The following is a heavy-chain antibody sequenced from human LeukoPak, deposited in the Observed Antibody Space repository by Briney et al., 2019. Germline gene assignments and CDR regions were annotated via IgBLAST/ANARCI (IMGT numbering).Heavy chain of an antibody. Sequence: TGGSLRLSCEAAGFAFSSYSMHWVRQAPGKGLEWVAAIWPDGSNKYYANSVKGRFTISRDNSKNTLYLQMNSLRGDDTAIYYCVRELAAWGQGTLVTVSS. J-gene: IGHJ4*02. CDR3: VRELAA. CDR2: IWPDGSNK. D-gene: IGHD6-13*01. V-gene: IGHV3-33*01. CDR1: GFAFSSYS.